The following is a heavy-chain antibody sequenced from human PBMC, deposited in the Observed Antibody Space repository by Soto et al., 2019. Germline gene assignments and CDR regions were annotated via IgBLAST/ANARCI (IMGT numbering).Heavy chain of an antibody. Sequence: QVQLVQSGAEVKKPGSSVKVSCKASGGTFSSYAISWVRQAPGQGLEWMGGIIPIFGTTNYAQKFQGGVTITADEPTSTAYMELSSLRSEDTAVYYCASPRALYYYYGMDVWGQETTATVSS. V-gene: IGHV1-69*01. CDR2: IIPIFGTT. CDR1: GGTFSSYA. CDR3: ASPRALYYYYGMDV. J-gene: IGHJ6*02.